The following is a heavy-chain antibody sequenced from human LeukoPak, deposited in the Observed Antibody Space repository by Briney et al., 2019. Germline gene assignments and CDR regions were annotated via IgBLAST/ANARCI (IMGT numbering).Heavy chain of an antibody. CDR1: GGSVSSGSYY. CDR3: ATLYYYDSSGYYYGFDY. J-gene: IGHJ4*02. Sequence: SETLSLTCTVSGGSVSSGSYYWSWIRQPPGKGLEWIGYIYYSGSTNYNPSLKSRVTISVDTSKNQFSLKLSSVTAADTAVYYCATLYYYDSSGYYYGFDYWGQGTLVTVSS. D-gene: IGHD3-22*01. CDR2: IYYSGST. V-gene: IGHV4-61*01.